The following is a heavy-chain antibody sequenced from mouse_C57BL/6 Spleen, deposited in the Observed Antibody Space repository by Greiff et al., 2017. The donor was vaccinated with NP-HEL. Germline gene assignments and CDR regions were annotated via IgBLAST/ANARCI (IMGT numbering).Heavy chain of an antibody. CDR2: IDPSDSYT. J-gene: IGHJ3*01. CDR1: GYTFTSYW. Sequence: QVHVKQSGAELVKPGASVKLSCKASGYTFTSYWMQWVKQRPGQGLEWIGEIDPSDSYTNYNQKFKGKATLTVDTSSSTADMQLSSLTSEDSAVYYGARGVVGVFAYLGQGTLVTVSA. V-gene: IGHV1-50*01. CDR3: ARGVVGVFAY.